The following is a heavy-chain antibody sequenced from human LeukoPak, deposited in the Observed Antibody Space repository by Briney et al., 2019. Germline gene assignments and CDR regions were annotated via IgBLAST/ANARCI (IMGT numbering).Heavy chain of an antibody. J-gene: IGHJ6*02. V-gene: IGHV4-34*01. Sequence: SETLSLTCAVYGGSFSGYYWSWIRQPPGNGLEWIGEINHSGSTNYNPSLKSRVTISVDTSKNQFSLKLSSVTAADTAVYYCARGNDFWSGYSGTYGMDVWGQGTTVTVSS. CDR1: GGSFSGYY. CDR2: INHSGST. D-gene: IGHD3-3*01. CDR3: ARGNDFWSGYSGTYGMDV.